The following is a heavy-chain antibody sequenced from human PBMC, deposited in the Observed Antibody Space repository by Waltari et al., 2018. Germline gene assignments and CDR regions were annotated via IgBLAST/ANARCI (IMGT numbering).Heavy chain of an antibody. V-gene: IGHV1-18*01. Sequence: QVQLVQSAGEVKKPGASVKVSCETSGYTFTSFAISWARQAPGQGLEWMGWINTKSGDTNYAQRFQGRVTMTTDTSTSTAYMELKSLTSDDTAVYYCARDLYSGYDFLLPFDYWGQGSLVTVSS. D-gene: IGHD5-12*01. CDR1: GYTFTSFA. CDR3: ARDLYSGYDFLLPFDY. CDR2: INTKSGDT. J-gene: IGHJ4*02.